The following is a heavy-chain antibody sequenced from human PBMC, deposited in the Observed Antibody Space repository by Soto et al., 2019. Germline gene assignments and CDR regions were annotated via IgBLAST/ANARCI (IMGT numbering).Heavy chain of an antibody. CDR1: GFTFSDHY. CDR3: ALIWSGTKMDV. Sequence: GGSLRLSCGDSGFTFSDHYMDWVRQAPGKGLEWVGRTRNKANGYTTEYAASVKGRFTISRDDSKNSLYLQMNSLKTEDTAVYYCALIWSGTKMDVWGQGTTVTVSS. D-gene: IGHD3-3*01. J-gene: IGHJ6*02. CDR2: TRNKANGYTT. V-gene: IGHV3-72*01.